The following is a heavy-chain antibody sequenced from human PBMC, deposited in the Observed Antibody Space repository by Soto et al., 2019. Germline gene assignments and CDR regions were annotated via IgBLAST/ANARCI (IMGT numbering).Heavy chain of an antibody. J-gene: IGHJ6*02. D-gene: IGHD2-2*01. CDR2: IRSKAYGGTT. Sequence: HLGGSLRLSCTASGFTFGDYAMSWFRQAPGKGLEWVGFIRSKAYGGTTEYAASVKGRFTISRDDSKSIAYLQMNSLKTEDTAVYYCTRGVVPAARYYYYYGMDVWGQGTTVTVSS. CDR3: TRGVVPAARYYYYYGMDV. CDR1: GFTFGDYA. V-gene: IGHV3-49*03.